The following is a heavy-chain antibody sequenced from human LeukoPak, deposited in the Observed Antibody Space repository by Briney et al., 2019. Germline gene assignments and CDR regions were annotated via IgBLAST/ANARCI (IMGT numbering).Heavy chain of an antibody. CDR1: GFTFDDYA. D-gene: IGHD3-9*01. V-gene: IGHV3-9*01. CDR2: ISWNSGSI. J-gene: IGHJ4*02. CDR3: ANHPFDCHETGDETACSLDY. Sequence: AGGSLRLSCAASGFTFDDYAMHWVRQGPGKGLEWVSGISWNSGSIGYADSVKGRFTISRDNAKNSLYLQMNSLRAEDTAVYYCANHPFDCHETGDETACSLDYWGQGTLVTVSS.